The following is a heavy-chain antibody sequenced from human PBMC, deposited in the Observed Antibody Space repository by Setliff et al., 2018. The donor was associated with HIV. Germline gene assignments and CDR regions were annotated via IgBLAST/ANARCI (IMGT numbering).Heavy chain of an antibody. D-gene: IGHD4-4*01. J-gene: IGHJ5*02. CDR2: VYYTGKT. CDR1: GGSLISGGYY. CDR3: ARDLNSNSNCFEP. V-gene: IGHV4-31*03. Sequence: SETLSLTCSVSGGSLISGGYYWSWIRQHPGKGLEWIGYVYYTGKTCYNPSLESRISMSVDTSKNQFSLKLTSVTAADTAIYYCARDLNSNSNCFEPWGQGTQVTVSS.